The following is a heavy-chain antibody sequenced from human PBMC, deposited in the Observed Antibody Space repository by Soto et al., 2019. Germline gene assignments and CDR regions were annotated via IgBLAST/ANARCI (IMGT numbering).Heavy chain of an antibody. CDR1: GGSVSSGSYY. CDR2: IYYSGST. Sequence: SETLSLTCTVSGGSVSSGSYYWSWIRQPPGKGLEWIGYIYYSGSTNYNPSLKSRVTISVDTSKNQFSLKLSSVTAADTAVYYCARRVVTVLDVWGQGTTGTVS. D-gene: IGHD2-21*02. J-gene: IGHJ6*02. V-gene: IGHV4-61*01. CDR3: ARRVVTVLDV.